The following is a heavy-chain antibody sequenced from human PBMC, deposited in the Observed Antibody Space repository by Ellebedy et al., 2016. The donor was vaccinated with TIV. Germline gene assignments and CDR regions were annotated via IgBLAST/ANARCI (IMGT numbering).Heavy chain of an antibody. J-gene: IGHJ4*02. CDR3: VTTPNPFDS. V-gene: IGHV3-7*01. Sequence: PGGSLRLSCAASESTFRSYWMSRVRQAPGKGLEWVANIKQDGSEKHYVDSVKGRFTISRDNAKNSLYLHMNSLRVEDTAVYYCVTTPNPFDSWGQGTLVTVSS. CDR1: ESTFRSYW. CDR2: IKQDGSEK. D-gene: IGHD2-15*01.